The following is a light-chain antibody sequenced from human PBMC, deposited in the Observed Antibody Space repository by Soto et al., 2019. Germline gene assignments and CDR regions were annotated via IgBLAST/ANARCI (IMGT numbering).Light chain of an antibody. V-gene: IGKV3-15*01. Sequence: EIVMTHSPATLSGSPGEMATFSFRAIQNIYSNIAWDQQRPGQAPRLLIYRASTRATGVPARFSGSGSGTEFTLTISSLQSEDFAVYACLQYHNLWAFGQGTKVDIK. CDR2: RAS. CDR3: LQYHNLWA. J-gene: IGKJ1*01. CDR1: QNIYSN.